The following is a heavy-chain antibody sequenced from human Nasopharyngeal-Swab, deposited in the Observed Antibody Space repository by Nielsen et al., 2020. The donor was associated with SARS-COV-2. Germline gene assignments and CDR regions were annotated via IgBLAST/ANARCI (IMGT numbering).Heavy chain of an antibody. J-gene: IGHJ4*02. V-gene: IGHV3-21*01. CDR1: GFTFSSYS. CDR3: AREYY. CDR2: ISSSSSYI. Sequence: GESLKISCAASGFTFSSYSMNWVRQAPGKGLEWVSSISSSSSYIYYAGSVKGRFTISRDNAKNSLYLQMNSLRAEDTAVYYCAREYYWGQGTLVTVSS.